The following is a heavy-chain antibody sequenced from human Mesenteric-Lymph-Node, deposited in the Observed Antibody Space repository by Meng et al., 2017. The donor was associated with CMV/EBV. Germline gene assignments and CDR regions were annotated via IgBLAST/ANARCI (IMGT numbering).Heavy chain of an antibody. V-gene: IGHV3-74*01. Sequence: LSCAASGLTFSSYWMYWVRQAPGKGLVWVSRINSDGSSTSYADSVKGRFTISRDNAKNTLYLQMNSLRAEDTAVYYCARESAAALFDYWGQGTLVTVSS. J-gene: IGHJ4*02. CDR3: ARESAAALFDY. CDR1: GLTFSSYW. CDR2: INSDGSST. D-gene: IGHD6-13*01.